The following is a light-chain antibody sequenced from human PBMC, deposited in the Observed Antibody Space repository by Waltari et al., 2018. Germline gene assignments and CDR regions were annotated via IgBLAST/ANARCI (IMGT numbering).Light chain of an antibody. CDR3: QQFYSRPWT. CDR1: QSLFYTSTNQDY. CDR2: WAS. J-gene: IGKJ1*01. Sequence: DIVMTQPPDSLAVSLGERATTSCKSSQSLFYTSTNQDYLAWYQKKPGQPPILLVSWASTRESGVPDRFSGSGSGTDFTLTINGLQAEDVAVYYCQQFYSRPWTFGQGTRV. V-gene: IGKV4-1*01.